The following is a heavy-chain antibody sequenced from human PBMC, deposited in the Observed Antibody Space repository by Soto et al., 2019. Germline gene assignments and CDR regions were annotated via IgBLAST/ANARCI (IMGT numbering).Heavy chain of an antibody. CDR1: GFTFSSYG. V-gene: IGHV3-33*01. D-gene: IGHD5-12*01. J-gene: IGHJ6*03. CDR2: IWYDGSNK. CDR3: ARDESGYDATGWYYYYYYMDV. Sequence: GGSLRLSCAASGFTFSSYGMHWVRQAPGKGLEWVAVIWYDGSNKYYADSVKGRFTISRDNSKNTLYLQMNSLRAEDTAVYYCARDESGYDATGWYYYYYYMDVWGKGTTVTVSS.